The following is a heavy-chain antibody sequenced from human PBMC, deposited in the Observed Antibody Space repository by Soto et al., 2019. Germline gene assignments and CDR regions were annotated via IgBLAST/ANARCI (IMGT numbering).Heavy chain of an antibody. CDR2: ISWNSGSI. CDR3: AKDISHYEGDAFDI. Sequence: EVQLVESGGGLVQPGRSLRLSCAASGFTFDDYAMHWVRQAPGKGLEWVSGISWNSGSIGYADSVKGRVTISRDNAKNSLYLQMNSLRAEGTALYYCAKDISHYEGDAFDIWGQGTMVTVSS. J-gene: IGHJ3*02. D-gene: IGHD3-16*01. V-gene: IGHV3-9*01. CDR1: GFTFDDYA.